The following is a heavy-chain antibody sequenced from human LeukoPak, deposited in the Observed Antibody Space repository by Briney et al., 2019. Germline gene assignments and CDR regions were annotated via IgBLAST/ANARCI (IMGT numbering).Heavy chain of an antibody. V-gene: IGHV1-18*01. D-gene: IGHD3-10*01. Sequence: ASVKVSCKASGYSFTSYGFTWVRRAPGQGLEWMGWVSAYDGSTDYAQKIRGRVTMTTDASKDTVYMELRSLRFDDTAVYYCARGGRDGMDVWGQGTTVTVSS. CDR2: VSAYDGST. CDR3: ARGGRDGMDV. CDR1: GYSFTSYG. J-gene: IGHJ6*02.